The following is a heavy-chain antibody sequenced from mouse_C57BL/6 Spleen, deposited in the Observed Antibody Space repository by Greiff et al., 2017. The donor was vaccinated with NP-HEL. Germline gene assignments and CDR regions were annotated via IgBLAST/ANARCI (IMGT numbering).Heavy chain of an antibody. V-gene: IGHV3-1*01. J-gene: IGHJ1*03. CDR1: GYSITSGYD. CDR2: ISYSGST. D-gene: IGHD1-1*01. CDR3: AREGIYYGSSYGGYCDV. Sequence: EVQLQESGPGMVKPSQSLSLTCTVTGYSITSGYDWHWIRHFPGNKLEWMGYISYSGSTNYNPSLKSRISITHDTSKNHFFLKLNSVTTEDTATYYGAREGIYYGSSYGGYCDVWGTGTTVTVSS.